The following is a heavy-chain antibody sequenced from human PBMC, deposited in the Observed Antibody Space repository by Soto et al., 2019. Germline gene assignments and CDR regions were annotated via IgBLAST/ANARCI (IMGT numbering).Heavy chain of an antibody. J-gene: IGHJ5*02. V-gene: IGHV3-9*01. CDR1: GFTFDDYA. CDR3: AKGTIAVAARAWFDP. CDR2: ISWNSGSI. Sequence: EVQLVESGGGLVQPGRSLRLSCAASGFTFDDYAMHWVRQAPGKGLEWVSGISWNSGSIGYADSVKGRFTISRDNAKNSLYLQMNSLRAEDTALYYCAKGTIAVAARAWFDPWGQGTLVTVSS. D-gene: IGHD6-19*01.